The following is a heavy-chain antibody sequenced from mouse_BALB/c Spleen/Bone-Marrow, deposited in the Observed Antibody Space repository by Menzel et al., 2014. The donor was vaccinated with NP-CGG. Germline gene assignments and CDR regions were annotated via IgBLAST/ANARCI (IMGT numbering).Heavy chain of an antibody. CDR3: VGCPFAY. J-gene: IGHJ3*01. Sequence: EVQGVESGGGLVQPKGSWKLSCAAPGFTFNANAMNWVRQAPGKGLEWVARIRRESNNYETYYADSVKDRFTISRDDLQSMLYLQMNNLKTEGAAMYYCVGCPFAYWGQGTLVTVSS. CDR2: IRRESNNYET. V-gene: IGHV10S3*01. CDR1: GFTFNANA.